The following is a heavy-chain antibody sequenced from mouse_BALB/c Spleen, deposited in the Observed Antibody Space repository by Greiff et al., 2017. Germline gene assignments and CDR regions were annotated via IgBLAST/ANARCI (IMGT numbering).Heavy chain of an antibody. CDR3: ARGERNFSWFAY. CDR2: IYPGDGDT. V-gene: IGHV1-82*01. Sequence: QVQLQQSGPELVKPGASVKISCKASGYAFSSSWMNWVKQRPGQGLEWIGRIYPGDGDTNYNGKFKGKATLTADKSSSTAYMQLSSLTSVDSAVYFCARGERNFSWFAYWGQGTLVTVSA. D-gene: IGHD2-1*01. CDR1: GYAFSSSW. J-gene: IGHJ3*01.